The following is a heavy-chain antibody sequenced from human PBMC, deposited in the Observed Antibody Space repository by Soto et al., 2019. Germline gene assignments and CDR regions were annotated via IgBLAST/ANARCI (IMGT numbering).Heavy chain of an antibody. CDR1: GGSISSGDYY. CDR2: IYYSGST. Sequence: PSETLSLTCTVSGGSISSGDYYWSWIRQPPGKGLEWIGYIYYSGSTYYNPSLKSRVTISVDTSKNQFSLKLSSVTAADTAVYYCARALGVPAATDYWGQGTLVTVS. D-gene: IGHD2-2*01. CDR3: ARALGVPAATDY. V-gene: IGHV4-30-4*01. J-gene: IGHJ4*02.